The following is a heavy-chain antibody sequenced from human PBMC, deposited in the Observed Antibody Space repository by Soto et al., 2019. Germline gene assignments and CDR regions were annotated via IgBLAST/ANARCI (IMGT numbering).Heavy chain of an antibody. Sequence: EVQLLESGGGLVQPGGSLRLSCAASGFTFSSYAMSWVRQAPGKGLEWVSAISGSGGSTYYADSVKGRFTISRDNSKNTLYLQMNSLRAEDTAVYYCAKGPYSSSWYEAGWFDPWGQGTLVTVSS. D-gene: IGHD6-13*01. CDR1: GFTFSSYA. CDR2: ISGSGGST. J-gene: IGHJ5*02. V-gene: IGHV3-23*01. CDR3: AKGPYSSSWYEAGWFDP.